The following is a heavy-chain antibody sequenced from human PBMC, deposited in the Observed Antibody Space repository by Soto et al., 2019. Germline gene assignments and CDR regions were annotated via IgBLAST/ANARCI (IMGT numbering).Heavy chain of an antibody. CDR3: ARGLVVPAGDAFDI. J-gene: IGHJ3*02. D-gene: IGHD2-2*01. Sequence: EVQLVESGGGLVQPGGSLRLSCAASGFTFRSYWMHWVRQAPGKGLVWVSRINGGGSSTSYADSVKGRFTISRDNAKNTLYLQMNSLGAEDTAVYYCARGLVVPAGDAFDIWGQGTMVTVSS. CDR2: INGGGSST. V-gene: IGHV3-74*01. CDR1: GFTFRSYW.